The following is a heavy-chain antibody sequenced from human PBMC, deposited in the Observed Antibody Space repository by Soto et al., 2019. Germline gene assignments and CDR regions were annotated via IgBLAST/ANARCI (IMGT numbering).Heavy chain of an antibody. D-gene: IGHD3-9*01. CDR3: ARMTYYDILTGYYVEYYYYGMDV. J-gene: IGHJ6*02. CDR2: IIPIFGTA. V-gene: IGHV1-69*01. CDR1: GGTFSSYA. Sequence: QVQLVQSGAEVKKPGSSVKVSCKASGGTFSSYAISWVRQAPGQGLEWMGGIIPIFGTANYAQKFQGRVKITADASTSTAYVELSSLRSEDTAVYYCARMTYYDILTGYYVEYYYYGMDVWGQGTTVTVSS.